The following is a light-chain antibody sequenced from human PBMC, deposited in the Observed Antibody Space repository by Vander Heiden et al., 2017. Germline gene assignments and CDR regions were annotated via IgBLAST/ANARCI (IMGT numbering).Light chain of an antibody. V-gene: IGKV3-15*01. Sequence: ETVMTPSPATLSASPGGRAPLSCRASQSISSNLAWYQQRPGQAPRLLIYGASTRATGIPARFSGSGSGTAFTLTISSLQSEDFAVYYCHQYDSWPGTFGQGTKVEIK. CDR2: GAS. J-gene: IGKJ2*01. CDR3: HQYDSWPGT. CDR1: QSISSN.